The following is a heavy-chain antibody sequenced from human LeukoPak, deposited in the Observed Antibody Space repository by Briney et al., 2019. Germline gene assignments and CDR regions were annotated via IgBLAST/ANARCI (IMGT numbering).Heavy chain of an antibody. CDR2: INPNSGGT. J-gene: IGHJ4*02. Sequence: ASVKVSCKASGYTFTGYYMYWVRQAPGQGLEWMGWINPNSGGTNYAQKFQGWVTMTRDTSISTAYMELSRLRSDDTAVYYCARENSGYDSAFDYWGQGTLVTVSS. V-gene: IGHV1-2*04. CDR1: GYTFTGYY. D-gene: IGHD5-12*01. CDR3: ARENSGYDSAFDY.